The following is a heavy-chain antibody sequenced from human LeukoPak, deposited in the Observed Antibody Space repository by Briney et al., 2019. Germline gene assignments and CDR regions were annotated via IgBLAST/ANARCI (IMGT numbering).Heavy chain of an antibody. CDR1: GGTFISYA. V-gene: IGHV1-69*01. CDR3: ARDFRSIVVVPAAHIFDY. J-gene: IGHJ4*02. Sequence: SVEVSCKASGGTFISYAISWVGQAPGQGGEGMGGIIPIFGKANYAQKFQGRVTITGDEATSTAYMELTSLRSEDTAVYYCARDFRSIVVVPAAHIFDYWGQGTLVTVSS. D-gene: IGHD2-2*01. CDR2: IIPIFGKA.